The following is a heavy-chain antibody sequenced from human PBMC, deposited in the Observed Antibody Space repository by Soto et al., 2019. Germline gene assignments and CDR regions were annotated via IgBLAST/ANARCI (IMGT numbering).Heavy chain of an antibody. V-gene: IGHV3-33*07. J-gene: IGHJ6*03. Sequence: PGGSLRLSCAASGFTLNTYGMYWVRQAPGKGLEWVAVSWYDGTNKDYADSVKGRFTISRDNSRNTLYLQMNSLRAEDTAVYYCPSRHTPWSPSFYYYMDVWGQGTTVTVSS. CDR3: PSRHTPWSPSFYYYMDV. CDR1: GFTLNTYG. D-gene: IGHD2-8*01. CDR2: SWYDGTNK.